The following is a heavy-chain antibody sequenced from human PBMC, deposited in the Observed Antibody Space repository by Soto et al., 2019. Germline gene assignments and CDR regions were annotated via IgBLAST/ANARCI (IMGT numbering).Heavy chain of an antibody. CDR3: ARDKEGAPNAFDI. J-gene: IGHJ3*02. Sequence: ASVKVSCKASGGTFSSYAISWVRQAPGQGLEWMGRIIPIVGTTNYAQKFQGRVTMTRDKSTSTVYMELSSLRSEDTAVYYCARDKEGAPNAFDIWGQGTMVTVSS. CDR2: IIPIVGTT. CDR1: GGTFSSYA. V-gene: IGHV1-69*04.